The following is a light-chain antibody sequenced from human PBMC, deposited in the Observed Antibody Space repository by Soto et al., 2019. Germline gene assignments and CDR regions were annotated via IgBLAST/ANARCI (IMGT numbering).Light chain of an antibody. CDR3: SSSAGIYHYLV. Sequence: QSVLTQPPSASGSPGQSVTISCTGTSSDIGGYNSVSWYQQHPGKAPRLMIYEVNKRPSGVPDRFSGSKSGYTASLTASGLQTEDEAFYYCSSSAGIYHYLVFGGGTKVTVL. CDR2: EVN. CDR1: SSDIGGYNS. V-gene: IGLV2-8*01. J-gene: IGLJ3*02.